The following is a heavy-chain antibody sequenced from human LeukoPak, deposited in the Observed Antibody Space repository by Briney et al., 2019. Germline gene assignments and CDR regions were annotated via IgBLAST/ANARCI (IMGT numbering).Heavy chain of an antibody. Sequence: ASVKVSCKASGFTFTSSAMQWVRQARGQRLEWIGWIVVGSGNTNYAQKFQERVTITRDMSTSTAYMELGSLRSEDTAVYYCAAGGDSSGYYGWGQGTLVTVSS. J-gene: IGHJ4*02. CDR3: AAGGDSSGYYG. CDR2: IVVGSGNT. D-gene: IGHD3-22*01. CDR1: GFTFTSSA. V-gene: IGHV1-58*02.